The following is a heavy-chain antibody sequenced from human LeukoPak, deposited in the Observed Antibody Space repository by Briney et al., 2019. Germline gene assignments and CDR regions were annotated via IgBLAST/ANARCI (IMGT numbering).Heavy chain of an antibody. Sequence: ASVKVSCKASGYTFTSYGISWVRQAPGQGLEWMGWINPNSGGTNYAQKFQGRVTMTRDTSISTAYMELSRLRSDDTAVYYCARDVVDGYYYYGMDVWGQGTTVTVSS. CDR1: GYTFTSYG. CDR3: ARDVVDGYYYYGMDV. D-gene: IGHD2-15*01. CDR2: INPNSGGT. V-gene: IGHV1-2*02. J-gene: IGHJ6*02.